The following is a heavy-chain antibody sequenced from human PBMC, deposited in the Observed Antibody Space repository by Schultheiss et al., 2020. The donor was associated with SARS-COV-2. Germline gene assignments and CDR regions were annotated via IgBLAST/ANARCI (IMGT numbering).Heavy chain of an antibody. CDR1: GGSISSSSYY. CDR2: IYYSGST. Sequence: SETLSLTCTVSGGSISSSSYYWGWIRQPPGKGLEWIGYIYYSGSTYYNPSLKSRVTISVDTSKNQFSLKLTSVTAADTAMYFCASVGSSGWPFDDWGQGTVVTVSS. CDR3: ASVGSSGWPFDD. J-gene: IGHJ4*02. V-gene: IGHV4-61*05. D-gene: IGHD6-19*01.